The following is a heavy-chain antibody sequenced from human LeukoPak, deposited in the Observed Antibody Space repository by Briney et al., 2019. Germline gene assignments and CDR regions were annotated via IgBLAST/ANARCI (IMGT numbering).Heavy chain of an antibody. Sequence: GGSLRLSCATSGFTFNTYWMTWVRQAPGRGLEWVANIKQDGSEKHYVDSVKGRFTISRDNAKNSLYLQMNSLRAEDTAVYYCARDSLGGSGSYQENWFDPWGQGTLVTVSS. CDR3: ARDSLGGSGSYQENWFDP. J-gene: IGHJ5*02. CDR2: IKQDGSEK. D-gene: IGHD1-26*01. CDR1: GFTFNTYW. V-gene: IGHV3-7*03.